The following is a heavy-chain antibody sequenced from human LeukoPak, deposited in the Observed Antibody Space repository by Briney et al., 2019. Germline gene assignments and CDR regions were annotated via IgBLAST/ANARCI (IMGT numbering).Heavy chain of an antibody. CDR2: IYYSGST. D-gene: IGHD6-13*01. J-gene: IGHJ5*02. CDR1: GGSLSNYY. Sequence: SETLSLTCTVSGGSLSNYYWSWIRQPPGKGLEWIGYIYYSGSTNYNPSLKSRVTISVDTSKNQFSLKLRSVAAADTAVYYCARGGSSWLNWFDPWGQGTLVTVSS. CDR3: ARGGSSWLNWFDP. V-gene: IGHV4-59*01.